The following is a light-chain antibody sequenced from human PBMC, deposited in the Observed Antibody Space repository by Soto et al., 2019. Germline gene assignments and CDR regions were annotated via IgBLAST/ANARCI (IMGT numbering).Light chain of an antibody. CDR1: QSVSSY. V-gene: IGKV3-11*01. J-gene: IGKJ3*01. CDR2: DAS. CDR3: QQRSN. Sequence: EIVLTQSPATLSLSPGERATLSCRASQSVSSYLAWYQQTPGQAPRLLIYDASNRATGIPARFSGSGSGTDFTRTISSLEPEDFAVYYCQQRSNFGPGTKVDIK.